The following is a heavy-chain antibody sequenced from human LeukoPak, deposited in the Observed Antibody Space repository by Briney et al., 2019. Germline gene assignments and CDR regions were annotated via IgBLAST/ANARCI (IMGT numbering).Heavy chain of an antibody. Sequence: PSETLSLTCAVYGGSLSGFYWSWLRQPPGKGLEWIGEINHSGSTNYNPSLKSRVTISVDTTKSQYSLKLSSVTAADTAVYYCARIGRVAVAGLDYWGQGTLVTVSS. CDR2: INHSGST. D-gene: IGHD6-19*01. V-gene: IGHV4-34*01. J-gene: IGHJ4*02. CDR1: GGSLSGFY. CDR3: ARIGRVAVAGLDY.